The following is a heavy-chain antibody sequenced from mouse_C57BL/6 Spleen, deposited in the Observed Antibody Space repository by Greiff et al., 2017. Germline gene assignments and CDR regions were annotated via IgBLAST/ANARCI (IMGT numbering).Heavy chain of an antibody. Sequence: VQLKESGAELVKPGASVKLSCTASGFNIKDYYMHWVKQRTEQGLEWIGRIDPEDGETTYAPKFQGKATITADTSSNTAYLQLRCLTSDDPSVYYCARSALYYGSSSAWFAYWGQGTLVTVSA. D-gene: IGHD1-1*01. CDR1: GFNIKDYY. CDR2: IDPEDGET. V-gene: IGHV14-2*01. CDR3: ARSALYYGSSSAWFAY. J-gene: IGHJ3*01.